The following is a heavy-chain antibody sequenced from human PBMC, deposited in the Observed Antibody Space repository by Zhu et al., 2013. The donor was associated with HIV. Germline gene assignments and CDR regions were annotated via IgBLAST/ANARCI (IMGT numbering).Heavy chain of an antibody. Sequence: MQLVQSGPEVKKPGTSVKVSCKTSGFTFSNSAVQWVRQARGQGLEWIGWIVVGSGNTNYAQKLQERVTITRDMSTSTAFMDLSRLRYDDTAVYYCARVGTSFDSWGQGTLVTVSS. V-gene: IGHV1-58*01. CDR2: IVVGSGNT. D-gene: IGHD1-26*01. CDR1: GFTFSNSA. CDR3: ARVGTSFDS. J-gene: IGHJ4*02.